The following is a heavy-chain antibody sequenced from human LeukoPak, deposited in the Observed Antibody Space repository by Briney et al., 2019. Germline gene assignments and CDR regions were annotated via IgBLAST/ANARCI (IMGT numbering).Heavy chain of an antibody. CDR2: IYYSGST. V-gene: IGHV4-59*12. J-gene: IGHJ4*02. Sequence: SETLSLTCTVSGGSISIYYWSWIRQPPGKGLEWIGYIYYSGSTNYNPSLKSRVTISVDTSKNQFSLKLSSVTAADTAVYYCARGKVGDYWGQGTLVTVSS. CDR1: GGSISIYY. CDR3: ARGKVGDY.